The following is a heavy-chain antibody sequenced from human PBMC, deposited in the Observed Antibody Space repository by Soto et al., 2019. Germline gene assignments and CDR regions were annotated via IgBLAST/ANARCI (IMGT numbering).Heavy chain of an antibody. Sequence: VQLVESGGGLVQPGRSLRLSCAASGFTFDDYAMHWVRQVPGKGLEWVPGINWNSGSIGYGDSVKGRFAISRDNAKNSLHLQMNSLSAEDTAFYYCVKDESINWYSGHFRHWGQGTLVTVSS. D-gene: IGHD6-13*01. CDR3: VKDESINWYSGHFRH. CDR2: INWNSGSI. V-gene: IGHV3-9*01. CDR1: GFTFDDYA. J-gene: IGHJ1*01.